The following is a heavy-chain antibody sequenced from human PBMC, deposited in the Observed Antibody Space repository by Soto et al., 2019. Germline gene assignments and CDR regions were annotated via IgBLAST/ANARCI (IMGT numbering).Heavy chain of an antibody. CDR3: ARVPKSYYDLLDY. D-gene: IGHD3-3*01. CDR1: GASISRGGYY. V-gene: IGHV4-31*03. J-gene: IGHJ4*02. CDR2: IYYSGRT. Sequence: QLQLQESGPGLVKPSQTLSLTCTVSGASISRGGYYWSWIRQHPGMGLDWIGYIYYSGRTYYNPSLKRRVTVSVDRSKNQSSLKLSSVTAADTAVYYCARVPKSYYDLLDYWGQGTLVTVSS.